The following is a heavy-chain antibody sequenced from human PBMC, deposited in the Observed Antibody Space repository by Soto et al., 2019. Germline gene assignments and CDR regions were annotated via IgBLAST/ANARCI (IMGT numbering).Heavy chain of an antibody. D-gene: IGHD4-17*01. CDR2: VHSSGIT. J-gene: IGHJ4*02. CDR1: GGSVSNDNFY. CDR3: STGPTTGQLPSNSGS. Sequence: PSETLSLTCTVSGGSVSNDNFYWSWIRQPPGKGLEWIGYVHSSGITNYNPSLKRRVTISVDTSRHQFSLRLRSVTAADTAAYYSSTGPTTGQLPSNSGSWGQATLVTVSS. V-gene: IGHV4-61*01.